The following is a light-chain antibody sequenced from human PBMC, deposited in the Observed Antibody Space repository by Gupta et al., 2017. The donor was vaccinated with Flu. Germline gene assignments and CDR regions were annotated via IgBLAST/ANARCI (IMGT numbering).Light chain of an antibody. V-gene: IGLV1-44*01. CDR2: SNN. Sequence: QSVLTQPPSASGTPGQTVTISCSGSSSNIGSNTVSWYQQLPGTAPKLLIYSNNQRPSGVPDRFSGSKSGTSASLAISGLQSEDEADYYCAAWDDSLSGRVFGGGTKLTVL. J-gene: IGLJ2*01. CDR3: AAWDDSLSGRV. CDR1: SSNIGSNT.